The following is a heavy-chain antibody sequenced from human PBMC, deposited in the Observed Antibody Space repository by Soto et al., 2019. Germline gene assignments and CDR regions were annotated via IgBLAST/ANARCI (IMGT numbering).Heavy chain of an antibody. D-gene: IGHD6-13*01. CDR3: ARQTGQLVLVY. J-gene: IGHJ4*02. CDR1: GGSISSYY. V-gene: IGHV4-59*08. CDR2: IYYSGST. Sequence: SETLSLTCTVSGGSISSYYWSWIRQPPGKGLEWIGYIYYSGSTNYNPSLKSRVTISVDTSKNQFSLKLSSVTAADTAVYYCARQTGQLVLVYWGQGTLVTVSS.